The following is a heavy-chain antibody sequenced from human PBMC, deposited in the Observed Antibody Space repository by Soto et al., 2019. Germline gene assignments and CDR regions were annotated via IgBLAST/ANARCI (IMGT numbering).Heavy chain of an antibody. CDR2: LNGGTGQT. Sequence: ASVKVSCKASGYTFSTYAIHWVRQVPGQSLEWMGWLNGGTGQTRYSQRFQDRVTITRDTSASTAYMEVSSLRPEDTAVYYCARGKGMEENYYYYGMDIWGQGTTVTVS. CDR1: GYTFSTYA. CDR3: ARGKGMEENYYYYGMDI. D-gene: IGHD1-1*01. J-gene: IGHJ6*02. V-gene: IGHV1-3*01.